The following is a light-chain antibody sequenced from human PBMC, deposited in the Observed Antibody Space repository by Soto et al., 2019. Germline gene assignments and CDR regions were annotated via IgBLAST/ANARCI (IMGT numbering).Light chain of an antibody. CDR3: QQSNSYSRT. J-gene: IGKJ1*01. CDR1: QSISSW. Sequence: DIQMTQSPSTLSASVGDRFTITCRASQSISSWLAWNQQKPGKAPKLLIYDAPSSERGVPSRFSGSGSGTEYQLDIRSQQPDYFATYYGQQSNSYSRTCGRETKEDI. CDR2: DAP. V-gene: IGKV1-5*01.